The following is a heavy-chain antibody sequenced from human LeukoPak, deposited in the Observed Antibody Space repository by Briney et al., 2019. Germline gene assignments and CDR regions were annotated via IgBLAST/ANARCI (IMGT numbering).Heavy chain of an antibody. CDR1: GGSISSGSYY. D-gene: IGHD7-27*01. J-gene: IGHJ4*02. CDR2: IYTSGST. Sequence: SQTLSLTCTVSGGSISSGSYYWSWIRQPAGKGLEWIGRIYTSGSTNYNPSLKSRVTISVDTSKNQFSLELSSVTAADTAVYYCASKGASPSNWGWDYWGQGTLVTVSS. CDR3: ASKGASPSNWGWDY. V-gene: IGHV4-61*02.